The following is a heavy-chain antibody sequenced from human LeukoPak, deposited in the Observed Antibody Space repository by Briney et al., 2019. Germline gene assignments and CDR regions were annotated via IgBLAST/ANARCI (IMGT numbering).Heavy chain of an antibody. CDR3: ARRRSIQLWASFDY. J-gene: IGHJ4*02. V-gene: IGHV1-69*01. D-gene: IGHD5-18*01. Sequence: SVKVSCKASGGTFSSYAISWVRQAPGQGLEWMGGIIPILGTANYAQKFQGRVTITADESTSTAYMELSSLRSEDTAVYYCARRRSIQLWASFDYWGQGTLVTVSS. CDR1: GGTFSSYA. CDR2: IIPILGTA.